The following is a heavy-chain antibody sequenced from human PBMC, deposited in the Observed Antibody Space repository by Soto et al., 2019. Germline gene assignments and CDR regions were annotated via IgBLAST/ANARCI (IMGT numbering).Heavy chain of an antibody. Sequence: QVHLEQSGAEVKKPGSSVKVSCKASGGTFRTAAISWVRQAPGQGLEWLGGIMPVFRRPDSAQKFQGRVTITADESTSTDDMELSDLRSDDTAVYSWARDNDRPQLGVNDYYILDVWGQGTTISVSS. CDR2: IMPVFRRP. CDR3: ARDNDRPQLGVNDYYILDV. J-gene: IGHJ6*02. CDR1: GGTFRTAA. V-gene: IGHV1-69*12. D-gene: IGHD2-8*01.